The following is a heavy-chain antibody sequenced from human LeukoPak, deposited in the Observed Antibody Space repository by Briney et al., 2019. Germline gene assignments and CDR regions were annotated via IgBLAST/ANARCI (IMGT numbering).Heavy chain of an antibody. CDR2: IYYSGST. D-gene: IGHD3-3*01. V-gene: IGHV4-59*01. Sequence: SETLSLTCTVSGGSISSYYWSWIRQPPGKGLEWIGYIYYSGSTNYNPSLKSRVTISVDTSKNQFSLKLSSVTAADTAVYYCARSGFWSGYSTRGVFDYWGQGTLVTVSS. CDR3: ARSGFWSGYSTRGVFDY. CDR1: GGSISSYY. J-gene: IGHJ4*02.